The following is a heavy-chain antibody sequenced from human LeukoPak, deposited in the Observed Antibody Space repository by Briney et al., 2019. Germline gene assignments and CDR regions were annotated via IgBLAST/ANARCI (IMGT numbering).Heavy chain of an antibody. Sequence: GGSLRLSCAASGFTFNYYNLNWVRQAPGKGLEWVSYISSTSSPIYYADSVKGRFTISRDNAKSSLYLQMNSLRAEGTAVYYCARSSSSSSDYWGQGTLVTVSS. CDR2: ISSTSSPI. CDR3: ARSSSSSSDY. CDR1: GFTFNYYN. D-gene: IGHD6-6*01. V-gene: IGHV3-48*01. J-gene: IGHJ4*02.